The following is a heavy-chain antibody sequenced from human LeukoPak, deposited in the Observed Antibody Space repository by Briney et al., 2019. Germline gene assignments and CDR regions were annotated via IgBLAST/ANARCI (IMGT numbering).Heavy chain of an antibody. CDR3: AKGDYYDFDY. Sequence: PGGSLRLSCAASGFTFSHYGMNWVRQAPGKGLEWVSIITSGVGITYYADSVKGRFTISRDNSKNTLYLQRNSLRADDTAVYYCAKGDYYDFDYWGQGTLVTVFS. CDR2: ITSGVGIT. D-gene: IGHD3-10*01. V-gene: IGHV3-23*01. J-gene: IGHJ4*02. CDR1: GFTFSHYG.